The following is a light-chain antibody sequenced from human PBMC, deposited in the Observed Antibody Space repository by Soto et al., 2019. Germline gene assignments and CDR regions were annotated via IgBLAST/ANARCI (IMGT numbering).Light chain of an antibody. J-gene: IGLJ1*01. CDR1: KSDIGVYDV. V-gene: IGLV2-8*01. Sequence: QSALTQPPSASGSPGQSVTISCTGTKSDIGVYDVVSWYQHHPGKAPRLIIYEVVQRPSGVPDRFSGSKSGNTASLTVSGLPAADEADYFCKSYAGSNTYVFGSGTKVTVL. CDR2: EVV. CDR3: KSYAGSNTYV.